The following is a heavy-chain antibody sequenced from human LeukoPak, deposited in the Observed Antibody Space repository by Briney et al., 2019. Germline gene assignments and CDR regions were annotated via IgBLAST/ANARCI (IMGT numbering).Heavy chain of an antibody. D-gene: IGHD3-16*01. CDR1: GFTFSNHW. CDR2: INRDGSST. J-gene: IGHJ4*02. Sequence: GGSLRLSCAASGFTFSNHWMHCVRQAPGQGLVWVSRINRDGSSTGYADSVKGRFTFSRDNAKNTVYLQMSSLRAEDTAVYYCSSGGSYSQGDYWGQGTRVTVAS. V-gene: IGHV3-74*01. CDR3: SSGGSYSQGDY.